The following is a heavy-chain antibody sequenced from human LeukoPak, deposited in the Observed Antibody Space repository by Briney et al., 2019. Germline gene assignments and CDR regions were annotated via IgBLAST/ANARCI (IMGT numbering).Heavy chain of an antibody. CDR2: INHSGST. J-gene: IGHJ5*02. CDR3: ARGVVAAGREADP. Sequence: GSLRLSCAASGFTFSNYAMSWVRQPPGKGLEWIGEINHSGSTNYNPSLKSRVTISVDTSKNQFSLKLSSVTAADTAVYYCARGVVAAGREADPWGQGTLVTVSS. CDR1: GFTFSNYA. D-gene: IGHD2-15*01. V-gene: IGHV4-34*01.